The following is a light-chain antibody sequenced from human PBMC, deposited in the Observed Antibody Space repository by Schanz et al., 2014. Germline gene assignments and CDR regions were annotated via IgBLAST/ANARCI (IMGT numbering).Light chain of an antibody. J-gene: IGKJ2*01. CDR1: QSVSSNS. CDR2: GAS. Sequence: EVVLTQSPGTLSLSPGERATLSCRASQSVSSNSLAWYQQTPGQAPRLLIYGASSRATGIPDRFSGSGSGTDFTLTISRLEPEDFAVYYCQQYNNWPPYTFGQGTKLEIK. CDR3: QQYNNWPPYT. V-gene: IGKV3-20*01.